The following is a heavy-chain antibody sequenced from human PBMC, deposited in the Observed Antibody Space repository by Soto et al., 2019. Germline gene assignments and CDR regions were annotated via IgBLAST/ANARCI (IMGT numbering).Heavy chain of an antibody. D-gene: IGHD2-15*01. CDR3: ARGRGGHGSGGKCYRCLDP. V-gene: IGHV1-8*01. CDR1: GSPFTNYE. Sequence: GAPVKVSSKAPGSPFTNYETFWVRQAPGQGLEPVGWMNPNSGATVYAEKFQGRVTLTRDSSISTAYMELGSLRYEDTAVYYCARGRGGHGSGGKCYRCLDPWGQGTQVTVSS. J-gene: IGHJ5*02. CDR2: MNPNSGAT.